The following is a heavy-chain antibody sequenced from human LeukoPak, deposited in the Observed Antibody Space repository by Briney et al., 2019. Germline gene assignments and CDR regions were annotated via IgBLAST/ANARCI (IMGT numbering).Heavy chain of an antibody. CDR1: GFTFSRFG. CDR2: ILYDGTKK. CDR3: AKNPLVSGTIYFDS. J-gene: IGHJ4*02. V-gene: IGHV3-30*02. Sequence: GGSLRLSCAASGFTFSRFGMHWVRQAPGQGLEWVAFILYDGTKKYYADSVKGRFTIPRDNSRNTLSLQMSSLRVEDTAIYYCAKNPLVSGTIYFDSWGQGTLLTVSS. D-gene: IGHD6-19*01.